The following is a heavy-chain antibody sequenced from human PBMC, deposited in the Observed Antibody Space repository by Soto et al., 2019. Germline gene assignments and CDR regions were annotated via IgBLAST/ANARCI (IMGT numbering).Heavy chain of an antibody. J-gene: IGHJ6*02. Sequence: VGSLRLSCTASGFTFSSYAMHWVRQSPGKGLEWMAVISYDGNNEYFADSARGRFTISRDNSRNTLYLQLNSLTAEDTAVYYCAKDSYPRTNQLLFHHYGMDVWGQGTTVTVSS. CDR3: AKDSYPRTNQLLFHHYGMDV. V-gene: IGHV3-30*18. CDR1: GFTFSSYA. D-gene: IGHD2-21*02. CDR2: ISYDGNNE.